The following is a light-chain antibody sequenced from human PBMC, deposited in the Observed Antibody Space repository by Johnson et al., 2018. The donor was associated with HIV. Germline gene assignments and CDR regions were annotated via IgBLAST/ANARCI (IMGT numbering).Light chain of an antibody. J-gene: IGLJ1*01. CDR2: EKN. Sequence: QSVLTQPPSVSAAPGQKVTISCSGSSSNIGNNYVSWYQQLPGTAPKLLIYEKNKRPSGIPDRFSGSKSGTSATLGITGLQTGDEADYYCGTWDSSLSAFVFGTGTEVTVL. CDR1: SSNIGNNY. V-gene: IGLV1-51*02. CDR3: GTWDSSLSAFV.